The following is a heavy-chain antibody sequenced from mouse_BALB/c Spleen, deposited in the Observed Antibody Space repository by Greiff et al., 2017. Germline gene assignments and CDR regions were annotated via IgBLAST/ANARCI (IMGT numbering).Heavy chain of an antibody. Sequence: DVKLVESGGGLVQPGGSRKLSCAASGFTFSSFGMHWVRQAPEKGLEWVAYISSGSSTIYYADTVKGRFTISRGNPKNTLFLQMTSLRSADTAMYYCAGGKRTDAMDYWGQGTSVTVSS. CDR1: GFTFSSFG. CDR3: AGGKRTDAMDY. D-gene: IGHD2-1*01. V-gene: IGHV5-17*02. CDR2: ISSGSSTI. J-gene: IGHJ4*01.